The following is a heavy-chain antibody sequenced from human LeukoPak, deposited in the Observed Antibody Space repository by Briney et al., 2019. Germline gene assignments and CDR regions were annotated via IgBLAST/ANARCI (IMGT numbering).Heavy chain of an antibody. CDR2: ISYSGST. J-gene: IGHJ4*02. V-gene: IGHV4-59*01. Sequence: SETLSLTCTFSGGPISGYYWTWIRQPPGKGLEWIGYISYSGSTNYNPSPKSRVTISVDTSTNQFSLKLSSVTAADTAVYYCAKESSGWYLDYWGQGTLVTVSS. CDR3: AKESSGWYLDY. CDR1: GGPISGYY. D-gene: IGHD6-19*01.